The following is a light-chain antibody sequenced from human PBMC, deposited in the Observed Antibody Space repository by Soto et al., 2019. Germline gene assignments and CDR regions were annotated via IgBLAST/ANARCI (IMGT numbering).Light chain of an antibody. J-gene: IGKJ5*01. CDR1: QSISTY. CDR2: AAS. CDR3: QHCYSNPIN. V-gene: IGKV1-39*01. Sequence: DIQMTQSPSSLSASVGDRVTITCRARQSISTYLNWYQKKPGEVPKLLIYAASTLQSGVPSRFSGSGSVTHFTFTVSSLQPEDSATYYCQHCYSNPINVGQGTRLEIK.